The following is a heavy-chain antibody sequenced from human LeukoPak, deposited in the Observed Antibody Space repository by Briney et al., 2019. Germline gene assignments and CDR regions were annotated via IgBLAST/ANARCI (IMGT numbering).Heavy chain of an antibody. D-gene: IGHD2-15*01. CDR1: GGSISSGSYY. V-gene: IGHV4-61*02. Sequence: PSQTLSLTCTVSGGSISSGSYYWSWIGQPAGKGLEWIGRSYSSGITNYNPSLKSRVTISVDTAKNQFSLKLSSVTAADTAVYYCARHARGILGCSGGSCYSRYYYYMDVWGKGTTVTISS. CDR2: SYSSGIT. J-gene: IGHJ6*03. CDR3: ARHARGILGCSGGSCYSRYYYYMDV.